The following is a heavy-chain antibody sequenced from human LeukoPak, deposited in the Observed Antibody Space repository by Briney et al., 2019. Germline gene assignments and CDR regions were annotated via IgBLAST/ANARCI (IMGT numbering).Heavy chain of an antibody. J-gene: IGHJ4*02. V-gene: IGHV4-59*01. CDR3: ARGGKNSGWYG. Sequence: SETLSLTCTVSGGSISSYYWSWIRQPPGKGLEWIGYIYYTGNPNYNPSLKSRVTISVDTSKNQFSLKPSSVTAADTAVYFCARGGKNSGWYGWGQGTLVTVSS. CDR2: IYYTGNP. D-gene: IGHD6-19*01. CDR1: GGSISSYY.